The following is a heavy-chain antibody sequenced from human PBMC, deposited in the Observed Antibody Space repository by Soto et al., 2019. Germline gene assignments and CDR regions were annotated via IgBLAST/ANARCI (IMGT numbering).Heavy chain of an antibody. V-gene: IGHV4-31*03. J-gene: IGHJ3*02. CDR3: AREASGHYDSSGDDAFDI. Sequence: QVQLQESGPGLVKPSQTLSLTCTVSGGSISSGGYYWSWIRQHPGKGLEWIGYIYYSGSTYYNPSLKSRVTISVDTSKNQFSLKLSSVTAAGTAVYYCAREASGHYDSSGDDAFDIWGQGTMVTVSS. CDR1: GGSISSGGYY. CDR2: IYYSGST. D-gene: IGHD3-22*01.